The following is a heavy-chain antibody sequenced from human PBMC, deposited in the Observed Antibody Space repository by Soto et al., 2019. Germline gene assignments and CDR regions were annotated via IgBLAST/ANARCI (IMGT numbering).Heavy chain of an antibody. J-gene: IGHJ5*02. CDR2: FDPEDGET. CDR1: GYTLTELS. D-gene: IGHD3-10*01. Sequence: ASVKVSCKVSGYTLTELSMHWVRQAPGKGLEWMGGFDPEDGETIYAQKFQGRVTMTEDTSTDTAYMELSSLRSEDTAVYYCATRVREESTNWVDPWGQGTLLTVSS. CDR3: ATRVREESTNWVDP. V-gene: IGHV1-24*01.